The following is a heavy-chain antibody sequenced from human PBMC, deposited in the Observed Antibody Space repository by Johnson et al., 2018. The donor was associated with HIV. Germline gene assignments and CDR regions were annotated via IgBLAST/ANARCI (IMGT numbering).Heavy chain of an antibody. D-gene: IGHD2-8*02. J-gene: IGHJ3*02. CDR1: GFTFSTYA. CDR2: ISYDGSNK. Sequence: QVQLVESGGGVVQPGRSLRLSCAASGFTFSTYAIHWVRQAPGKGLEWVAIISYDGSNKYYADSVRGLFTISRDNSRNTLNLQMDSLREDDTAVYYCAKDLDRELLALWAFHTWGQGTVVTVSS. V-gene: IGHV3-30*04. CDR3: AKDLDRELLALWAFHT.